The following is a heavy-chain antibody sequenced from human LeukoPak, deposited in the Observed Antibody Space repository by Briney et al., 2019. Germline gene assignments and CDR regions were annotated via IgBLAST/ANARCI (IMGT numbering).Heavy chain of an antibody. V-gene: IGHV5-51*01. Sequence: GESLKISWKGSEYSFTSYWIGWVRQMPGKGLEWMGIIYPGDSDTRYSPSFQGQVTISADKSISPAYLQWSSLKASDAAMYYCARLGVVGYCSGGSCYKPGAFDIWGQGTMVTDSS. D-gene: IGHD2-15*01. CDR1: EYSFTSYW. CDR3: ARLGVVGYCSGGSCYKPGAFDI. CDR2: IYPGDSDT. J-gene: IGHJ3*02.